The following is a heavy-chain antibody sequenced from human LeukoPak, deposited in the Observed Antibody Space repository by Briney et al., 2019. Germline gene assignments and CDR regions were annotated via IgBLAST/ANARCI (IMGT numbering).Heavy chain of an antibody. D-gene: IGHD3-22*01. CDR2: ISSSGGST. Sequence: PGGGLSLSCAGSVLTLRQYAMSSVSQAPGKGLACVLVISSSGGSTYYADSVKGRFITSGDNSKYTLYLQMNSLRADDTAVYYCAKDNGSSGYFPHFDYWGQGTLVTVSS. CDR3: AKDNGSSGYFPHFDY. J-gene: IGHJ4*02. CDR1: VLTLRQYA. V-gene: IGHV3-23*01.